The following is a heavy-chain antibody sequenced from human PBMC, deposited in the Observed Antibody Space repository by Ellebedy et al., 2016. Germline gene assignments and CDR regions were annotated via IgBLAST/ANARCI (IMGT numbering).Heavy chain of an antibody. V-gene: IGHV1-3*01. D-gene: IGHD2-15*01. CDR2: INAGNGNT. J-gene: IGHJ1*01. CDR1: GYTFTSYA. CDR3: AREEGDIVVVVAATRQEYFQH. Sequence: ASVKVSCKASGYTFTSYAMHWVRQAPGQRLEWMGWINAGNGNTKYSQKFQGRVTITRDTSASTAYMELSSLRSEDTAVYYCAREEGDIVVVVAATRQEYFQHWGQGTLVTVSS.